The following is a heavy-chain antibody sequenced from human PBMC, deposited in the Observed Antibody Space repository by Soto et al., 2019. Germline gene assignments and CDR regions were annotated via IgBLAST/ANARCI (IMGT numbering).Heavy chain of an antibody. Sequence: GALRLSCAASWFTFRSYGMHWVRPGPGKGLEWVAVIWYDGSNKYYADSVKGRFTISRDNSKNTLYLQMNSLRAEDTAIYYCAKGSASSRPYYFDYWGRGTLVTVSS. D-gene: IGHD2-2*01. CDR3: AKGSASSRPYYFDY. J-gene: IGHJ4*02. V-gene: IGHV3-33*06. CDR2: IWYDGSNK. CDR1: WFTFRSYG.